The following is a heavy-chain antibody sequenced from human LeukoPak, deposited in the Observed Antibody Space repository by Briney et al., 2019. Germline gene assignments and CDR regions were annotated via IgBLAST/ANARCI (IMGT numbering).Heavy chain of an antibody. V-gene: IGHV4-59*01. CDR1: GGSISSYY. D-gene: IGHD6-13*01. CDR3: ARDGAGRSFYY. Sequence: SETLSLTCTVSGGSISSYYWSWIRQPPGKGLEWIGYIYYSGSTNYNPSLKSRVTISMDTSKNLFSLRLSSVTAADTAIYYCARDGAGRSFYYWGQGTLVTVSS. CDR2: IYYSGST. J-gene: IGHJ4*02.